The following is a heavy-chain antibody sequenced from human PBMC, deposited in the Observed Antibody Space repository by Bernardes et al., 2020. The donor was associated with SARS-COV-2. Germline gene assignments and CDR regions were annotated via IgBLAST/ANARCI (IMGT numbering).Heavy chain of an antibody. V-gene: IGHV1-2*02. J-gene: IGHJ2*01. CDR2: MNPYTGDT. D-gene: IGHD1-26*01. CDR3: LRDGEEGDRQPPPLASWYFAL. Sequence: ASVKVSCKASGYTFTGYYIHWVRQAPGQGLEWMGWMNPYTGDTKYSQKFQARVTMTRDTSITTAFMELSSLSSDDTATYYCLRDGEEGDRQPPPLASWYFALWGRGTQVTVSS. CDR1: GYTFTGYY.